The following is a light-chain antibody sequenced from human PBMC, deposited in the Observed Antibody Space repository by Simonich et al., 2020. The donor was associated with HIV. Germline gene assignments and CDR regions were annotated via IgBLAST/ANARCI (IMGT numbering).Light chain of an antibody. CDR2: WAS. CDR1: QSVLYSPNNKNY. CDR3: QQYYSTPLT. V-gene: IGKV4-1*01. J-gene: IGKJ1*01. Sequence: DIVMTQSPDSLAVSLGERATINCKSSQSVLYSPNNKNYLAWNQQKPGQPPKLLLYWASTLESGVPDRFSGSGSGTDFTLTISSLQAEDVAVYYCQQYYSTPLTFGQGTKVEIK.